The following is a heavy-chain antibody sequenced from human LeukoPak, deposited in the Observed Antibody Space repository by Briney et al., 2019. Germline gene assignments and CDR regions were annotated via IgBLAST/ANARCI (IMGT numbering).Heavy chain of an antibody. D-gene: IGHD3-22*01. CDR3: AREGDSYDSSGYFDY. CDR1: GFTFSSYG. V-gene: IGHV3-33*01. J-gene: IGHJ4*02. CDR2: IWYDGSNK. Sequence: GRSLRLSCAASGFTFSSYGMHWVRQAPGKGLEWVAVIWYDGSNKYYADSVKGRFTISRDNSKNTLYLQMNSLRAEDTAVYYCAREGDSYDSSGYFDYWGQGTLVTVSS.